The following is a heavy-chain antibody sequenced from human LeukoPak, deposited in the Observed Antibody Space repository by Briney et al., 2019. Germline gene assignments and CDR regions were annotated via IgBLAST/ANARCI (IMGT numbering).Heavy chain of an antibody. J-gene: IGHJ6*02. CDR3: VRVTNYHNVDV. V-gene: IGHV3-33*01. CDR1: GFTFSSYG. CDR2: IWYDGSNK. Sequence: PGGSLRLSCAASGFTFSSYGMHWVRQAPGKGLEWVAVIWYDGSNKYYADSVKGRFTISRDNSKNTLYLQMNSLRAEDSAVYSCVRVTNYHNVDVWGQGTTVTVSS. D-gene: IGHD1-7*01.